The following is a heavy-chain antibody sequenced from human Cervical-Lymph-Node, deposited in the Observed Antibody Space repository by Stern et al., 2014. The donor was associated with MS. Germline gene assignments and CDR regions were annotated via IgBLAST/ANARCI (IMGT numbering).Heavy chain of an antibody. J-gene: IGHJ4*02. D-gene: IGHD5-18*01. CDR3: ARAGVVKGYSYGYRFDY. Sequence: QVQLQESGPGLVKPSATLSLTCTVSGGSISSYYWSWIRQPPGKGLEWIGDINYSGSTTYKPSIKRGGTIPVDASKNNFSLNQGPVTAADTAVYYCARAGVVKGYSYGYRFDYWGQGTLVTVSS. V-gene: IGHV4-59*01. CDR1: GGSISSYY. CDR2: INYSGST.